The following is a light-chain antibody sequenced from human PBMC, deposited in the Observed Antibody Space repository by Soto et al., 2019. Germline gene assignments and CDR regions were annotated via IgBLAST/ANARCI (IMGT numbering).Light chain of an antibody. V-gene: IGLV2-8*01. CDR2: EVT. J-gene: IGLJ1*01. Sequence: QSALTQPPSASGSPGQSFTISCTGTSGDIGGYDYVSWYQQHPGKAPKLMIYEVTKRPLGVPDRFSGSKSGNTASLTVSGLQAEDEADYYLSSYAGSNNYYVFGNGTKVTVL. CDR1: SGDIGGYDY. CDR3: SSYAGSNNYYV.